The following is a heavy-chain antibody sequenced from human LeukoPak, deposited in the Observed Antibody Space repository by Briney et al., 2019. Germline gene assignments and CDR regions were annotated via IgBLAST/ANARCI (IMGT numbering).Heavy chain of an antibody. J-gene: IGHJ6*02. CDR3: ARKPHGGYYGMDV. V-gene: IGHV5-51*01. CDR1: GYSFTNYW. CDR2: IYPGDSDP. Sequence: GESLKISCKGSGYSFTNYWIGWVRQMPGKGLEWMGIIYPGDSDPRYSPSCQGQVTISVDKSISTAYLQWSSLKASGTAMYYCARKPHGGYYGMDVWGQGTTVTVSS. D-gene: IGHD3-10*01.